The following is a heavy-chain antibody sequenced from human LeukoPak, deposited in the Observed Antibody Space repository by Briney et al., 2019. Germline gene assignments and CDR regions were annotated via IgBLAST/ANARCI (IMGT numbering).Heavy chain of an antibody. D-gene: IGHD3-10*01. CDR2: ISSSSTTI. V-gene: IGHV3-48*02. CDR1: GFTFSSYS. J-gene: IGHJ4*02. Sequence: GGSLRLSCAASGFTFSSYSLNWVRQAPGKGLEWVSYISSSSTTIYYADSVKGRFTVSRDNAKNSLYLQMNSLRDEDTAVYYCATFRDYWGQGTLVTVSS. CDR3: ATFRDY.